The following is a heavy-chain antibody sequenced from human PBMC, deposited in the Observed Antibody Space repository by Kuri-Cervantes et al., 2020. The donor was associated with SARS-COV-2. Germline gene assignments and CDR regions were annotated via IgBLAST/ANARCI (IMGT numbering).Heavy chain of an antibody. J-gene: IGHJ4*02. Sequence: SCAISGDSVSSNSAAWNWIRQSPSRGLEWLGRTFYRSKWYNNYAVSVKSRITINPDTSKNQFSLQLNSVTPEDTAVYYCAREGYCSGGSCFDYWGQGTLVTVSS. D-gene: IGHD2-15*01. CDR3: AREGYCSGGSCFDY. CDR1: GDSVSSNSAA. CDR2: TFYRSKWYN. V-gene: IGHV6-1*01.